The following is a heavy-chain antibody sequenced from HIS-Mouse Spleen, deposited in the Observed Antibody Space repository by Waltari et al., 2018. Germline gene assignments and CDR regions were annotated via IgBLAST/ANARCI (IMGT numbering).Heavy chain of an antibody. V-gene: IGHV4-30-2*01. J-gene: IGHJ4*02. Sequence: QLQLQESGSGLVKPSQTLSLTCAVSGGSISSGGYSWSWIRQPPGKGLEWIGYICHIGSTYYKPSLKSRVTISVDRSKNQFSLKLSSVTAADTAVYYCARGYDILTGYFDYWGQGTLVTVSS. CDR1: GGSISSGGYS. D-gene: IGHD3-9*01. CDR3: ARGYDILTGYFDY. CDR2: ICHIGST.